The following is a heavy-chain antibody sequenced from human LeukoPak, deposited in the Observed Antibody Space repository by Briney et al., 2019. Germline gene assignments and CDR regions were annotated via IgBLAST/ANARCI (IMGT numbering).Heavy chain of an antibody. D-gene: IGHD5-24*01. CDR3: TRITIHGNSDY. CDR1: GDSMSYYY. Sequence: SETLSLTCTVSGDSMSYYYWSWLRQTPGKGLEWLGYMYYTGRTKYNPSLKSRVTFSLDMSKSQFSLKLDSVTAADTAMYYCTRITIHGNSDYWGQGTLVTVSS. CDR2: MYYTGRT. J-gene: IGHJ4*02. V-gene: IGHV4-59*01.